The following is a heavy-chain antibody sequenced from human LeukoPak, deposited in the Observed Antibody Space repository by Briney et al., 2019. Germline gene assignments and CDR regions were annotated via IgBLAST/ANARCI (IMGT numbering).Heavy chain of an antibody. Sequence: PGGSLRLSCVASGFTFSSYWMHWVRQAPGKGLVWVSRINSDGSSTSYADSVKGRFTISRDNAKNTLYLQMNSLRAEDTAVYYCAREGDSYYYGMDVWGQGTTVTVSS. V-gene: IGHV3-74*01. J-gene: IGHJ6*02. CDR3: AREGDSYYYGMDV. CDR1: GFTFSSYW. CDR2: INSDGSST. D-gene: IGHD2-21*02.